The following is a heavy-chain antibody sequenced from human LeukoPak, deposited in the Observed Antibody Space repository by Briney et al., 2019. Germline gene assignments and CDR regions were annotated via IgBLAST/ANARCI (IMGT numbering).Heavy chain of an antibody. D-gene: IGHD3-9*01. Sequence: GASVKVSCKASGYTFTDYYIHWVRQAPGQGLEWLAWINPKTDATKYAQKFRGRVTMTRDTSSRTAYLELSSLRSEDTAVYYCASSPYRYYTSWGQGTLVTVSS. J-gene: IGHJ5*02. CDR2: INPKTDAT. CDR1: GYTFTDYY. V-gene: IGHV1-2*02. CDR3: ASSPYRYYTS.